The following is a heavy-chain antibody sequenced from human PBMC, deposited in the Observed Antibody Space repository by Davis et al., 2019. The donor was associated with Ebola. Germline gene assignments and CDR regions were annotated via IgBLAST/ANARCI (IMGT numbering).Heavy chain of an antibody. CDR1: GFTFSDYY. Sequence: GESLKISCAASGFTFSDYYMSWIRQAPGKGLEWVSYISSSSSYTNYADSVKGRFTISRHNSKNTLYLQINSLRAEDTAVYYCARGYYDSTGNRYFDFWGRGTLVTVSS. J-gene: IGHJ2*01. V-gene: IGHV3-11*05. CDR2: ISSSSSYT. D-gene: IGHD3-22*01. CDR3: ARGYYDSTGNRYFDF.